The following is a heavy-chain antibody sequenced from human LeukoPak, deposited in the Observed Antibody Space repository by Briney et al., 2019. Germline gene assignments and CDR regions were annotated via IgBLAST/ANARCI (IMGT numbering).Heavy chain of an antibody. Sequence: ASVKVSCKASGYTFTSYDINWVRQATGQGLEWMGWMNPNSGNTGYAQKFQGRVTMTRNTSISTAYMELSSLRSEDTAVYYCARKYSSNAGPPSWGQGTLVTVSS. CDR1: GYTFTSYD. CDR3: ARKYSSNAGPPS. D-gene: IGHD6-13*01. CDR2: MNPNSGNT. V-gene: IGHV1-8*01. J-gene: IGHJ5*02.